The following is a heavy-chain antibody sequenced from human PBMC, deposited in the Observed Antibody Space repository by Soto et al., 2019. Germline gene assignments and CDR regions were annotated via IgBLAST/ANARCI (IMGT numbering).Heavy chain of an antibody. V-gene: IGHV1-69*12. Sequence: QVQLVQSGAEVKKPGSSVKVSCKASGGTFSSYAISWVRQAPGQGLEGMGGIIPIFGTANYAQKFQGRVTSTAGESTSTAYMELSSLRSEDTAVYYCARDGTYGDYVLLAYWGQGTLVTVSS. D-gene: IGHD4-17*01. J-gene: IGHJ1*01. CDR1: GGTFSSYA. CDR2: IIPIFGTA. CDR3: ARDGTYGDYVLLAY.